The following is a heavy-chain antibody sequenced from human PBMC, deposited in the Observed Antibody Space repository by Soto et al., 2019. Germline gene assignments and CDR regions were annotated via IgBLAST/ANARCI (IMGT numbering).Heavy chain of an antibody. Sequence: QVQLVESGGGEVQPGRSLTISCAASGFTFSTYGMHWVRQTPGTGLEWVAVISYDGTNKFYSDSVKGRFTISSDNFKNTLTLQMNSLRADDTAVYSCAKDLQSYGDYDYYCYGMDVWGLGTRVTVSS. D-gene: IGHD4-17*01. J-gene: IGHJ6*02. CDR3: AKDLQSYGDYDYYCYGMDV. V-gene: IGHV3-30*18. CDR2: ISYDGTNK. CDR1: GFTFSTYG.